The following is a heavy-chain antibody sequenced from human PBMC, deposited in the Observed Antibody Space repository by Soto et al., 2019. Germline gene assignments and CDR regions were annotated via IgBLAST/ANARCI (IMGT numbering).Heavy chain of an antibody. CDR1: AFTFSSYA. CDR2: ISGSGGRT. V-gene: IGHV3-23*01. CDR3: ANLHSCSWYWDYSMEG. Sequence: RVSRRLSGSPSAFTFSSYAMSWVSQAPGKGLEWVSAISGSGGRTYYADSVKGRFTISRDNSKNTLYLQMNSLRAEEPAVYSCANLHSCSWYWDYSMEGWGQGTTVNVSS. J-gene: IGHJ6*02. D-gene: IGHD6-13*01.